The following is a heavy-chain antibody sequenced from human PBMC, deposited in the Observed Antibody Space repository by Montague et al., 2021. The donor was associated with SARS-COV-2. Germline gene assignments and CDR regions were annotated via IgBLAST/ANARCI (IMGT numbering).Heavy chain of an antibody. CDR3: VVFEYDVLTGYIPF. V-gene: IGHV4-34*01. D-gene: IGHD3-9*01. Sequence: SETLSLTCAIYGESFSSHSWSWVRQAPGKGLEWVGEITHSGTINYNPSLRGRVTVSLDTSKNRFSLKINSVTAADTAPYYCVVFEYDVLTGYIPFWGQGSPVTVSS. CDR2: ITHSGTI. J-gene: IGHJ4*02. CDR1: GESFSSHS.